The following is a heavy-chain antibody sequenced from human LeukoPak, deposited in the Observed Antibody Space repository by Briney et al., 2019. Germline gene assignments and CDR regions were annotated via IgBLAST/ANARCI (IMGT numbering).Heavy chain of an antibody. D-gene: IGHD3-10*01. CDR2: ISGSGGST. J-gene: IGHJ4*02. V-gene: IGHV3-23*01. CDR3: AKTQWFGELLLDY. Sequence: PGGSLRLSCTASGFTFGDYAMSWVRQAPGKGLEWVSAISGSGGSTYYADSVKGRFTISRDNSKNTLYLQVNSLRAEDTAVYYCAKTQWFGELLLDYWGQGTLVTVSS. CDR1: GFTFGDYA.